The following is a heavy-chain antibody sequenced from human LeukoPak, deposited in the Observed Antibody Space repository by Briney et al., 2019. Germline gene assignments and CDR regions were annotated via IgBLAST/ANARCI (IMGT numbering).Heavy chain of an antibody. V-gene: IGHV3-30*18. CDR3: AKGRIVGAPNDAFDI. CDR2: ISYDGSNK. CDR1: GFTFSSYS. J-gene: IGHJ3*02. Sequence: GGSLRLSCAASGFTFSSYSMNWVRQAPGKGLEWVAVISYDGSNKYYADSVKGRFTISRDNSKNTLYLQMNSLRAEDTAVYYCAKGRIVGAPNDAFDIWGQGTMVTVSS. D-gene: IGHD1-26*01.